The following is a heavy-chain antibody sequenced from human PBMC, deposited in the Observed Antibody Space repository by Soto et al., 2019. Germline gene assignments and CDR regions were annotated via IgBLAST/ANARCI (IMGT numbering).Heavy chain of an antibody. D-gene: IGHD7-27*01. J-gene: IGHJ2*01. V-gene: IGHV3-11*06. Sequence: QVQLVESGGGLVKPGGSLRLSCAASGFTFSDYYMSWIRQAPGKGLEWVSYISSSSSYTNYADSVKGRFTISRDNAKNSLDLQMNSLRAEDAAVYYCARDLFAGAGWYFDPWGRGTLVTVSS. CDR3: ARDLFAGAGWYFDP. CDR1: GFTFSDYY. CDR2: ISSSSSYT.